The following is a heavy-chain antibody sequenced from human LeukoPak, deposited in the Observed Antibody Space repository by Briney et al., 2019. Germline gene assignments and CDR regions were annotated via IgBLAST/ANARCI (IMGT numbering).Heavy chain of an antibody. CDR2: IIPIFGTA. D-gene: IGHD2/OR15-2a*01. CDR1: GGTFSSYA. V-gene: IGHV1-69*05. Sequence: GASVKVSCKASGGTFSSYAISWVRQAPGQGLEWMGRIIPIFGTANYAQKFQGRVTITTDESTSTAYMELSSLRSEDTAVYYCARDFSPPFGYWGQGTLVTVSS. CDR3: ARDFSPPFGY. J-gene: IGHJ4*02.